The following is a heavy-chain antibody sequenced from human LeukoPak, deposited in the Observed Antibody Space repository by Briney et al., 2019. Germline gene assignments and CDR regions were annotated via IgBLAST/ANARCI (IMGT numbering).Heavy chain of an antibody. CDR3: ARGCVDDSSVYFDY. D-gene: IGHD3-22*01. V-gene: IGHV4-30-4*01. CDR2: MFHSGST. CDR1: GGSINSDGHY. J-gene: IGHJ4*02. Sequence: SETLSLTCTVSGGSINSDGHYWSWIRQPPGKGLEWIGYMFHSGSTYYNPSLKSRVTISMDTSKNQFSLKLTSVTAADTAVYYCARGCVDDSSVYFDYWGQGPLVTVSS.